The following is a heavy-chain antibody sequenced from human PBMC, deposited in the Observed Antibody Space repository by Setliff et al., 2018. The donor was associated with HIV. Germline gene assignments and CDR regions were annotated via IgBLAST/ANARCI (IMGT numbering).Heavy chain of an antibody. V-gene: IGHV3-23*01. J-gene: IGHJ4*02. Sequence: GGSLRLSCAASGFTLSSYAMTWVRQAPGKGLEWVPAISGGGDRTYHADSVRGRFTISRDNSKNTLYLQMNSLRAEDTAVYYCAKTYYYDSSGYYYFGSWGQGTLVTVSS. CDR1: GFTLSSYA. CDR2: ISGGGDRT. CDR3: AKTYYYDSSGYYYFGS. D-gene: IGHD3-22*01.